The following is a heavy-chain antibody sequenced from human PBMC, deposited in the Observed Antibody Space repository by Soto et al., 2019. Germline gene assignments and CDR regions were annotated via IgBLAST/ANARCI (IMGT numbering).Heavy chain of an antibody. Sequence: SETLCRTCALSGYSISIGYYWGWLRQPPVKGLGSIGSIYHGGSTYYNPSLNSRVTLSIDMTNNHVSLILNSVTAADTAVYYCARVGPWVPYYYDSSPYTFENWFDPWGQGTLVTVSS. CDR3: ARVGPWVPYYYDSSPYTFENWFDP. J-gene: IGHJ5*02. CDR2: IYHGGST. V-gene: IGHV4-38-2*01. D-gene: IGHD3-22*01. CDR1: GYSISIGYY.